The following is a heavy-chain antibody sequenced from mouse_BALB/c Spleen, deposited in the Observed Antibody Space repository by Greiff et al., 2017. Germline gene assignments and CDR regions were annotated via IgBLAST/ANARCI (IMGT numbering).Heavy chain of an antibody. J-gene: IGHJ3*01. CDR1: GFSLTGYG. CDR3: ARGYGNYAWFAY. Sequence: QVQLKESGPGLVAPSQSLSITCTVSGFSLTGYGVNWVRQPPGKGLEWLGMIWGDGSTDYNSALKSRLSISKDNSKCQVFLKMNSLQTDDTARYYCARGYGNYAWFAYWGQGTLVTVSA. CDR2: IWGDGST. V-gene: IGHV2-6-7*01. D-gene: IGHD2-10*02.